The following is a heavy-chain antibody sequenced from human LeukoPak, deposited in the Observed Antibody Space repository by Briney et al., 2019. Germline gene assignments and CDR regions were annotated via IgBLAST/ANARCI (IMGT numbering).Heavy chain of an antibody. CDR1: GFTFSSYS. J-gene: IGHJ4*02. V-gene: IGHV3-21*01. CDR3: ATGKYYYDSSGYYFYYFDY. Sequence: AGGSLRLSCAASGFTFSSYSMTWVRQAPGKGLEWVSSISSSSSYIYYADSVKDRFTISRDNAKNSLYRQMNSLRAEDTAVYYCATGKYYYDSSGYYFYYFDYWGQGTLVTVSS. D-gene: IGHD3-22*01. CDR2: ISSSSSYI.